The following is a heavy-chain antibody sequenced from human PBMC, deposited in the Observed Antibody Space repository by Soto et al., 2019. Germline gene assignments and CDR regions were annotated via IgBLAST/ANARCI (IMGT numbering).Heavy chain of an antibody. Sequence: ESGGGVVQPGRSLRLSCAASGFTFSIYGMHWVRQAPGKGLEWVAVIWYDGSNKYYADSVKGRFTISRDNSKNTLYLQMNSLRAEDTAVYYCARDGYCSGGSCYSVPVFDYWGQGTLVTVSS. J-gene: IGHJ4*02. CDR1: GFTFSIYG. CDR2: IWYDGSNK. D-gene: IGHD2-15*01. CDR3: ARDGYCSGGSCYSVPVFDY. V-gene: IGHV3-33*01.